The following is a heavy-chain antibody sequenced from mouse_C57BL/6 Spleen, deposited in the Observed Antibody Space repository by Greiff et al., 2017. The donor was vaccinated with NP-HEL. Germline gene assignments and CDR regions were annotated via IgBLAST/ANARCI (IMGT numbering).Heavy chain of an antibody. CDR2: IYPRSGNT. CDR3: AREDYDGVFAY. Sequence: VKLQQSGAELARPGASVKLSCKASGYTFTSYGISWVKQRTGQGLEWIGEIYPRSGNTYYNEKFKGKATLTADKSSSTAYMELRSLTSEDSAVYFCAREDYDGVFAYWGQGTLVTVSA. J-gene: IGHJ3*01. D-gene: IGHD2-4*01. V-gene: IGHV1-81*01. CDR1: GYTFTSYG.